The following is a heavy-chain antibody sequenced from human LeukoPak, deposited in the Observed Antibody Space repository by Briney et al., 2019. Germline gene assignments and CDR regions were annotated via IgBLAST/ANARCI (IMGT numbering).Heavy chain of an antibody. D-gene: IGHD6-6*01. Sequence: ASVKVSCKASGYTFSSYGISWVRQAPGQGLEWMGWISVNNGNTNYVQKLQGRVTMTTDTSTSTAYMELRSLRSDDTAVYYCARDRAAVPLTQDAFDIWGQGTMVTVSS. CDR2: ISVNNGNT. CDR3: ARDRAAVPLTQDAFDI. V-gene: IGHV1-18*01. J-gene: IGHJ3*02. CDR1: GYTFSSYG.